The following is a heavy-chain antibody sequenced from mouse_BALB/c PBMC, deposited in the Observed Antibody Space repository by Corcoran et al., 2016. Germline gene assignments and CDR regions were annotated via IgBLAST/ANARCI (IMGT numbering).Heavy chain of an antibody. V-gene: IGHV1S56*01. D-gene: IGHD2-3*01. CDR1: GYTFTSYD. Sequence: QVQLQQSGPAPVKPGALVKISCTASGYTFTSYDTNWVTPRPGQGLEWIGWIYPGDGSTKYNEKFKGKATLTADKSSSTAYMQLSSLTSENSAVYFCARRRAYDGYYDAMDYWGQGTSVNVSS. J-gene: IGHJ4*01. CDR3: ARRRAYDGYYDAMDY. CDR2: IYPGDGST.